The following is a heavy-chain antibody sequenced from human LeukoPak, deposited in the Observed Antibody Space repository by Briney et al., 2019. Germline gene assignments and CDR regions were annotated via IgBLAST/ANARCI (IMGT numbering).Heavy chain of an antibody. Sequence: GGSLRLSCAASGFTVSSNYMNWVRQAPGKGLEWVAVISYDGSNKYYGDSVKGRFTISRDNSKNTLYLQMNSLRAEDTAVYYCAKKWGGYGSGDYWGQGTLVTVSS. CDR3: AKKWGGYGSGDY. D-gene: IGHD3-10*01. V-gene: IGHV3-30*18. CDR2: ISYDGSNK. J-gene: IGHJ4*02. CDR1: GFTVSSNY.